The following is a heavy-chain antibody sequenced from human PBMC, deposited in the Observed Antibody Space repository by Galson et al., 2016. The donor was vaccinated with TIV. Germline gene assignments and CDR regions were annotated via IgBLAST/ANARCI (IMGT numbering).Heavy chain of an antibody. D-gene: IGHD1-26*01. CDR1: DDSASSNNHY. Sequence: SETLSLTCSVSDDSASSNNHYWGWVRQPPGKGLEWIGSMHYSGDSYYNLSLKRRVTISVDTSKKQLFLRLSSVTAADTALYYCARHIIIVGVKDWFDPWGQGTPITVSP. V-gene: IGHV4-39*01. CDR3: ARHIIIVGVKDWFDP. J-gene: IGHJ5*02. CDR2: MHYSGDS.